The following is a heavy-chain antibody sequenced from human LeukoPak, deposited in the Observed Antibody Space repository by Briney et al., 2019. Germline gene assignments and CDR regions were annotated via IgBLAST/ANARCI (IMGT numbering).Heavy chain of an antibody. V-gene: IGHV3-21*01. Sequence: GGSLRLSCVASGFTFNTYSMNWIRQTPGKRLEWVSSISSANTYIHYADSVKGRFIISRDNAKNSVYLQMNSLRAEDTAVYFCASSSLGDTSLATSSDYWGQGTLVTVSS. CDR1: GFTFNTYS. D-gene: IGHD3-3*02. CDR2: ISSANTYI. J-gene: IGHJ4*02. CDR3: ASSSLGDTSLATSSDY.